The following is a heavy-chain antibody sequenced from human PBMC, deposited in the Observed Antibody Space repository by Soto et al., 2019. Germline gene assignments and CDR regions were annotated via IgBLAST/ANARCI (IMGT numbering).Heavy chain of an antibody. CDR3: AMGGYCSGSYLGY. CDR2: ISYDGSNK. D-gene: IGHD3-10*01. J-gene: IGHJ4*02. CDR1: GFTFSSYG. V-gene: IGHV3-30*03. Sequence: QVQLVESGGGVVQPGRSLRLSCAASGFTFSSYGMHWVRQAPGKGLEWVAVISYDGSNKYYADSVKGRFTISRDNSKNTLYLQMNTLRAEDTAVYYCAMGGYCSGSYLGYSGQGTLVNVSS.